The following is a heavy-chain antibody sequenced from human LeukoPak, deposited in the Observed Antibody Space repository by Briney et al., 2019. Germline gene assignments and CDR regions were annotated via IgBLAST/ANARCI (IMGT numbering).Heavy chain of an antibody. CDR1: GGSISSSSYS. D-gene: IGHD6-6*01. Sequence: SENLSLTCTVSGGSISSSSYSWGWIRQPPGKGLEWIGNIYYSGSTYYNPSLKSRVTISVDTSKNQFSLKLSSVTAADTAVYYCARVIAARPDYYYYYYMDVWGKGTTVTVSS. J-gene: IGHJ6*03. CDR2: IYYSGST. V-gene: IGHV4-39*01. CDR3: ARVIAARPDYYYYYYMDV.